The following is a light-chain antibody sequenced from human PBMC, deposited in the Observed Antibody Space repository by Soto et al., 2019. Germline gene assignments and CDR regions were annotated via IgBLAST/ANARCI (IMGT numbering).Light chain of an antibody. CDR2: FAS. CDR1: QSLLYNNTYNY. CDR3: MQALQSLT. J-gene: IGKJ5*01. Sequence: DIVMTQSPLTLPVTPGEPASISCRSSQSLLYNNTYNYLDWYVQKPGQSPHXLIYFASNRAPGAPDRFSGSGSGTDFTLKINRVEAEDVGTYYCMQALQSLTFGQGTRLEI. V-gene: IGKV2-28*01.